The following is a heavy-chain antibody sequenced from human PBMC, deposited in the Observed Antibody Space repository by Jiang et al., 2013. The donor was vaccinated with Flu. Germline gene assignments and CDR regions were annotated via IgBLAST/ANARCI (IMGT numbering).Heavy chain of an antibody. Sequence: GAEVKKPGASVKVSCKASGYTFTSYGISWVRQAPGQGLEWMGGIIPIFGTANYAQKFQGRVTITADESTSTAYMELSSLRSEDTAVYYCARLVVVAALYGMDVWGQGTTVTVSS. CDR2: IIPIFGTA. J-gene: IGHJ6*02. CDR1: GYTFTSYG. V-gene: IGHV1-69*13. D-gene: IGHD2-15*01. CDR3: ARLVVVAALYGMDV.